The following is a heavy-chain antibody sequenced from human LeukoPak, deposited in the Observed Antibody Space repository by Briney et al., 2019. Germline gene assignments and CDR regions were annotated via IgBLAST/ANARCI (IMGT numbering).Heavy chain of an antibody. D-gene: IGHD6-19*01. CDR2: IQNDGSNK. CDR1: GFKFSDYG. J-gene: IGHJ4*02. CDR3: VKDGIAVAEPDF. Sequence: GGSLRLSCAASGFKFSDYGFHWVRQAPGKGLDWVTFIQNDGSNKYYAGSVRGRFTISRDNSRNTLFLQMKSRTAEDAARYYCVKDGIAVAEPDFWGQGVLVIVSS. V-gene: IGHV3-30*02.